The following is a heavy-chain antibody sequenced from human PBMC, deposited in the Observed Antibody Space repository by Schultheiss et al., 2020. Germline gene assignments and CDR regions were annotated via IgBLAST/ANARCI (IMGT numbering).Heavy chain of an antibody. CDR2: ISSSSSYI. Sequence: GESLKIACAASGFTFSGSAMHWVRQAPGKGLEWVSSISSSSSYIYYADSVKGRFTISRDNSKNTLYLQMNSLRAEDTAVYYCAKDLDGIAVAGKYFQHWGQGTLVTGYS. D-gene: IGHD6-19*01. J-gene: IGHJ1*01. V-gene: IGHV3-21*04. CDR1: GFTFSGSA. CDR3: AKDLDGIAVAGKYFQH.